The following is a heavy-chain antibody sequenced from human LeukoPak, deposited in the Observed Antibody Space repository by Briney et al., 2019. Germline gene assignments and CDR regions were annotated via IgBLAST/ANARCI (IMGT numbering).Heavy chain of an antibody. J-gene: IGHJ4*02. D-gene: IGHD1-1*01. CDR2: ASYYVGKQ. Sequence: GGSLRLSCPASGFTLTSYGMSWVRQAPGKGLEWVSTASYYVGKQYHADSVRGRFTVSRDNSRNTVSLQMSSLRVEDTGIYYCAKAGIGADGAGFLCEYWGQGTLVTVSS. V-gene: IGHV3-23*01. CDR1: GFTLTSYG. CDR3: AKAGIGADGAGFLCEY.